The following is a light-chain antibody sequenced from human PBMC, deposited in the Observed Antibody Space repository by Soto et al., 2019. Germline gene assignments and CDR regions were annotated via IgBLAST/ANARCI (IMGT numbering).Light chain of an antibody. CDR1: GSDVGSYNY. CDR2: EVS. CDR3: SSYTSSSTL. V-gene: IGLV2-14*01. Sequence: QSVLTQPACVSGSPGQSITISCTGTGSDVGSYNYVSWYQQHPGKAPKLMIYEVSYRPSGISSRFSGSKSGNTASLTISGLQTEDEGDYYCSSYTSSSTLFGPGTKVTVL. J-gene: IGLJ1*01.